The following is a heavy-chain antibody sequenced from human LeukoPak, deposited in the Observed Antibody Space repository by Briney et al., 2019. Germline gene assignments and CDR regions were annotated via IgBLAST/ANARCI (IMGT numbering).Heavy chain of an antibody. CDR2: INPNSGGT. CDR3: ASHIIGYCSSTSCYELDY. J-gene: IGHJ4*02. Sequence: ASVKVSCKASGGTFSSYAISWVRQAPGQGLEWMGWINPNSGGTNYAQKFQGRVTMTRDTSISTAYMELSSLRSDDTAVYYCASHIIGYCSSTSCYELDYWGQGTLVTVSS. CDR1: GGTFSSYA. D-gene: IGHD2-2*01. V-gene: IGHV1-2*02.